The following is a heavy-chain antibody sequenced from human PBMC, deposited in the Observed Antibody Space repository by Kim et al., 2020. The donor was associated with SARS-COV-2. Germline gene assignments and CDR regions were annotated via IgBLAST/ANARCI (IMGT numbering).Heavy chain of an antibody. V-gene: IGHV3-15*01. D-gene: IGHD1-26*01. CDR3: STDALGADNAFDI. CDR2: IKSKIEGGTT. CDR1: GLTFTNAW. Sequence: GGSLRLSCAASGLTFTNAWMTWVRHAPGKGLEWVGRIKSKIEGGTTDYAAPVKCRFTISRDDSKNTVYLQMSSLQNEDTAVYYCSTDALGADNAFDIWGQGTKVTVSS. J-gene: IGHJ3*02.